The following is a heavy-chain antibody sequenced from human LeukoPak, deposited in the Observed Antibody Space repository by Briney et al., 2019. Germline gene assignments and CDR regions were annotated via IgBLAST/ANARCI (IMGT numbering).Heavy chain of an antibody. CDR2: IYSGGST. J-gene: IGHJ4*02. D-gene: IGHD3-10*01. V-gene: IGHV3-66*01. CDR3: VKDSKRWKTYYYESGSHYFDY. Sequence: GGSLRLSCAASEFSVGSNYMTWVRQAPGKGLEWVSLIYSGGSTYYADSVKGRFTISRDNSKNTLYLQMNSLRAEDTAVYYCVKDSKRWKTYYYESGSHYFDYWGQGTLVTVSS. CDR1: EFSVGSNY.